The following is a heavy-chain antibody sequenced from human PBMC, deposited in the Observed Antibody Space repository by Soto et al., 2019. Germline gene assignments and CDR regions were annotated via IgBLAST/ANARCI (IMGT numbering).Heavy chain of an antibody. CDR1: GGTFSSYA. J-gene: IGHJ4*02. Sequence: QVQLVQSGAEVKKPGSSVKVSCKASGGTFSSYAISWVRQAPGQGLEWMGGIIPIFGTANYAQKFQGRVTITADKSTSTAYMELSSLRSEGTAVYYCARQGYCSGGSCYSFDYWGQGTLVTVSS. D-gene: IGHD2-15*01. CDR3: ARQGYCSGGSCYSFDY. CDR2: IIPIFGTA. V-gene: IGHV1-69*06.